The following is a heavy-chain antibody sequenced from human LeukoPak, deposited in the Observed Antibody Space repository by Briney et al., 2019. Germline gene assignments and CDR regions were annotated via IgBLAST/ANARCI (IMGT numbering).Heavy chain of an antibody. J-gene: IGHJ6*02. CDR1: GYTFTHFY. CDR2: INPNSGGT. V-gene: IGHV1-2*04. CDR3: ASSGPSIVVVPAATPAGDYYGMDV. Sequence: ASVRVSCKPSGYTFTHFYIHWVRQAPGQGLEWMGRINPNSGGTNYAQKFQGWVTMTRDTSISTAYMELSRLRSDDTAVYYCASSGPSIVVVPAATPAGDYYGMDVWGQGTTVTVSS. D-gene: IGHD2-2*01.